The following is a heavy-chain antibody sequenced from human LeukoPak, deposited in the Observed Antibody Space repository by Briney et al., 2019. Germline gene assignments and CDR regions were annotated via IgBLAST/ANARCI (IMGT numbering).Heavy chain of an antibody. Sequence: PGGSLRLSCAASGFTFSSYWMSWVRQAPGKGLEWVANIKQDGSEKYYVDSVKGRFTISRDNAKNSLYLQMNSLRAEDTAVYYCAGGSSSIYFDYWGQGTLVTVSS. J-gene: IGHJ4*02. D-gene: IGHD6-6*01. CDR2: IKQDGSEK. V-gene: IGHV3-7*03. CDR3: AGGSSSIYFDY. CDR1: GFTFSSYW.